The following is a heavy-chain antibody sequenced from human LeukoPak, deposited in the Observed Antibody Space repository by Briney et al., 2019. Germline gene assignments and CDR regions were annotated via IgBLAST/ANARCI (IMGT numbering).Heavy chain of an antibody. CDR1: GFTFTNYW. V-gene: IGHV3-74*01. Sequence: GGSLRLSCAASGFTFTNYWIHWVRQAPGKGLMWVSRIKSDGITTNYADSVKGRFTISRDNPKNTVYLQMNSLRAEDTAVYFCARGMFHGYCTDYWGQGTWVPVSS. CDR2: IKSDGITT. J-gene: IGHJ4*02. D-gene: IGHD3-3*01. CDR3: ARGMFHGYCTDY.